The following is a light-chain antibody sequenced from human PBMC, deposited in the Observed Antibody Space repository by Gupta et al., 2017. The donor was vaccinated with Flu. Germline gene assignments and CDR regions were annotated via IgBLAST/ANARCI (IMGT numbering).Light chain of an antibody. J-gene: IGKJ2*01. CDR1: QSLLYSSDSKNY. CDR2: WAS. V-gene: IGKV4-1*01. CDR3: HQYYSTPPT. Sequence: SLGERAPINCKSSQSLLYSSDSKNYLAWYQQKPGQPPKLLIHWASTRESGVPDRFSGSGSGTDFTLTITSLQAEDVAVYYCHQYYSTPPTFGQGTKLEIK.